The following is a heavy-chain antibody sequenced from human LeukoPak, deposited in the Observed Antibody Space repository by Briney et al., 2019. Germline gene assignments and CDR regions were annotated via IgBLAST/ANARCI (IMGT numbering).Heavy chain of an antibody. Sequence: GGSLRLSCAASGFTFSNAWMSWVRQAPGKGLEWVGRIKSKTDGGTTDYAAPVKGRFTISRDDSKNTLYLQMSSLKTEDTAVYYCTTEVGCTNGVCLFDPWGQGTLVTVSS. D-gene: IGHD2-8*01. J-gene: IGHJ5*02. CDR3: TTEVGCTNGVCLFDP. CDR2: IKSKTDGGTT. CDR1: GFTFSNAW. V-gene: IGHV3-15*01.